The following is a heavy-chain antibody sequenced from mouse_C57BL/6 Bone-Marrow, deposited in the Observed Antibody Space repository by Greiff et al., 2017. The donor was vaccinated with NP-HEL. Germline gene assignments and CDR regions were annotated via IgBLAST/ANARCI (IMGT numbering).Heavy chain of an antibody. D-gene: IGHD2-3*01. CDR3: ARDGYSPFDY. J-gene: IGHJ2*01. V-gene: IGHV1-54*01. Sequence: QVQLQQSGAELVRPGTSVKVSCKASGYAFTNYLIEWVKQRPGQGLESIGVINPGSGGTNYNEKFKGKATLTADKSSSTAYMQLSSLTSEDSAVYFCARDGYSPFDYWGQGTTLTVSS. CDR2: INPGSGGT. CDR1: GYAFTNYL.